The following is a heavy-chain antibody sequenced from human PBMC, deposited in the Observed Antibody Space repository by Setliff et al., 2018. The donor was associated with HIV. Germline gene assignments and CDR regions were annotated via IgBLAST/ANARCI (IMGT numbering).Heavy chain of an antibody. CDR2: ISDTADKT. CDR1: GFSFKIYA. CDR3: AKMGSPVGPHAFDI. J-gene: IGHJ3*02. Sequence: PGGSLRLSCAASGFSFKIYAMSWVRQAQGKGLEWVSTISDTADKTYYADSVKGRFTISRDNSKNTLFLQVNSLRAGDTALYYCAKMGSPVGPHAFDIWGQGTMVTVSS. V-gene: IGHV3-23*01. D-gene: IGHD3-16*01.